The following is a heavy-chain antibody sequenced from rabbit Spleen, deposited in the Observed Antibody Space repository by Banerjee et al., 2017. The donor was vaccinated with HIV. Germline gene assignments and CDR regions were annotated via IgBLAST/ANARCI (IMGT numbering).Heavy chain of an antibody. Sequence: QEQLVESGGDLVKPGASLTLTCTASGFSFSSGYYMCWVRQAPGKGLEWIGCINAATAKPVYATWAKGRFTISRTSSTTVTLQMTSLTAADTATYFCARDLAGAIGWNFYLWGPGTLVTVS. CDR2: INAATAKP. D-gene: IGHD4-1*01. CDR1: GFSFSSGYY. CDR3: ARDLAGAIGWNFYL. V-gene: IGHV1S45*01. J-gene: IGHJ4*01.